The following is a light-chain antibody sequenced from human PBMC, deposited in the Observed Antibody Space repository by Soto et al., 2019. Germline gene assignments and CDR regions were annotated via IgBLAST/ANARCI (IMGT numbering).Light chain of an antibody. V-gene: IGKV3-20*01. CDR2: DAS. CDR1: QNVSRNF. Sequence: EIVLTQSPGTLSLSPGERATLSCRASQNVSRNFLAWYQQRPGQAPRLLIYDASRRATGVPDRFSGSGSGTDSTLAISRLETEDFAVYYCQQYGGSPTTFGQGTKV. J-gene: IGKJ1*01. CDR3: QQYGGSPTT.